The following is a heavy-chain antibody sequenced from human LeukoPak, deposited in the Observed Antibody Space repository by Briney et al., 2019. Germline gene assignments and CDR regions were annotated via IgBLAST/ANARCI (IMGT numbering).Heavy chain of an antibody. CDR2: KWYDGTNE. J-gene: IGHJ4*02. CDR3: ARHIVSEGGRYFDY. Sequence: GGSLRLSCAASGFTFSRHGMHWVRQAPGRGLEWVAEKWYDGTNEFYADSVKGRFTISRDNSKSTLYLQMNTLRVDGTAVYYCARHIVSEGGRYFDYWGQGTLVTVSS. CDR1: GFTFSRHG. V-gene: IGHV3-33*01. D-gene: IGHD3-16*02.